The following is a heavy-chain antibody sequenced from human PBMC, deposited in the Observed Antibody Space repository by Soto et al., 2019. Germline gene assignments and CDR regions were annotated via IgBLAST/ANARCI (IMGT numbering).Heavy chain of an antibody. J-gene: IGHJ5*02. CDR2: INPDAGDT. Sequence: QVQLVQSGAEVKKPGASVTVSCKASAYSFTTYHIHWVRQAPGQGLEWMGLINPDAGDTNYAQRCKGRLRLNRDTSTSTVYMALRSLTFDDTAVYYCARGDIVLVPASEGNWFDPWGQGTLVTVSS. V-gene: IGHV1-46*01. CDR1: AYSFTTYH. D-gene: IGHD2-2*01. CDR3: ARGDIVLVPASEGNWFDP.